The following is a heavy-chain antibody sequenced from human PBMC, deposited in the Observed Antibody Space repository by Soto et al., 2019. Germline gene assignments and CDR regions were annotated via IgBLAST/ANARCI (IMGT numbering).Heavy chain of an antibody. CDR2: INHSGST. V-gene: IGHV4-34*01. J-gene: IGHJ4*02. CDR1: GGSFSGYY. D-gene: IGHD4-17*01. Sequence: SETLSLTCAVYGGSFSGYYWSWVRQSPGKGLEWIGEINHSGSTNYNPSLKSRLTISVDTSKNQFSLKLSSVTAADTALYYCVACDSGYFPRYWGQGTLVTVSS. CDR3: VACDSGYFPRY.